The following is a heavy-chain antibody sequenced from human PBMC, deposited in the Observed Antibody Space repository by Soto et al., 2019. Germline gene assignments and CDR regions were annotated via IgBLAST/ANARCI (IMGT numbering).Heavy chain of an antibody. CDR1: GGSIGSGGYY. CDR2: IYYSGIT. V-gene: IGHV4-31*03. J-gene: IGHJ4*02. CDR3: ARSTGYYFDY. Sequence: TLSLTCPVSGGSIGSGGYYWSWIRQHPGKGLEWIGYIYYSGITYYNPSLKSRVTISVDTSKNQFSLKLSSVTAADTAVYYCARSTGYYFDYWGQGTLVTVSS.